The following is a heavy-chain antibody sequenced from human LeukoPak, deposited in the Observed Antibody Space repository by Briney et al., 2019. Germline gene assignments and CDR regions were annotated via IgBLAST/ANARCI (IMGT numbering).Heavy chain of an antibody. J-gene: IGHJ5*02. Sequence: PSETLSLTCTISGDSIISYYWTWIRQPPEKGLEWIGYISYSGYTDYNPSLKSRVTISVDTSKNQFSLKLSSVTAADTAIYYCARVPYGSGENWFDLWGRGTLVTVSS. V-gene: IGHV4-59*01. CDR1: GDSIISYY. CDR3: ARVPYGSGENWFDL. CDR2: ISYSGYT. D-gene: IGHD3-10*01.